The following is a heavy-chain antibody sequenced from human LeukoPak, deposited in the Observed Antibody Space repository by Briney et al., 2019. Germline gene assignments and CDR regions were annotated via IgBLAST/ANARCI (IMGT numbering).Heavy chain of an antibody. CDR2: IYSGGST. CDR3: ARAPMVPYGMDV. J-gene: IGHJ6*04. D-gene: IGHD3-10*01. Sequence: PGGSLRLSCSAPVFAVSCKYMSSVRQTPGRGLEWVSVIYSGGSTYYADSVKGRFTISRDNSKNTLHLQMNSLRAEDTAVYYCARAPMVPYGMDVWGKGTTVTVSS. CDR1: VFAVSCKY. V-gene: IGHV3-53*01.